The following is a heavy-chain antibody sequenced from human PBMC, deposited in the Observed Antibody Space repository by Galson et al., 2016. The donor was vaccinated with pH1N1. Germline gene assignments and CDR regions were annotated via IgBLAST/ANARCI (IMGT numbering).Heavy chain of an antibody. CDR1: GYTLTRYG. J-gene: IGHJ6*02. V-gene: IGHV1-18*01. CDR3: ARDSRGGNWKYGMDV. Sequence: SVKVSCKASGYTLTRYGITWVRQAPGQGLEWMGWISAYNGNTKYAQKVQGRVTMTTDTSTSTAYMELRTLRSDDTAVYYCARDSRGGNWKYGMDVWGQGTTVTVSS. D-gene: IGHD2-15*01. CDR2: ISAYNGNT.